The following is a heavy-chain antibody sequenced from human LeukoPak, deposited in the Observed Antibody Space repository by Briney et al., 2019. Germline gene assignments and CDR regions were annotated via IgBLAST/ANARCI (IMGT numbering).Heavy chain of an antibody. V-gene: IGHV3-21*01. CDR3: ARFNYYDSSGPGFDY. J-gene: IGHJ4*02. D-gene: IGHD3-22*01. Sequence: SGGSLRLSCAASGFTFSSYSMNWVRQAPGKGLEWVSSISSSSSYIYYADSVKGRFTISRDNAKNSLYLQMNSLRAEDTAVYCCARFNYYDSSGPGFDYWGQGTLVTVSS. CDR2: ISSSSSYI. CDR1: GFTFSSYS.